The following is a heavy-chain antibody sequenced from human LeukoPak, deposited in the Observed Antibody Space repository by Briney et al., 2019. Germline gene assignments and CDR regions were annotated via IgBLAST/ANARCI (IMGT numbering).Heavy chain of an antibody. V-gene: IGHV4-31*03. CDR1: GGSISSGGYY. CDR2: IYYSGST. D-gene: IGHD5-18*01. CDR3: ARESNFGYSYGYGYYYYGMDG. J-gene: IGHJ6*02. Sequence: SQTLSLTCTASGGSISSGGYYWSWIRQHPGKGLEWIGYIYYSGSTYYNPSLKSRVTISVDTSKNQFSLKLSSVTAADTAVYYCARESNFGYSYGYGYYYYGMDGWGQGTTVTVSS.